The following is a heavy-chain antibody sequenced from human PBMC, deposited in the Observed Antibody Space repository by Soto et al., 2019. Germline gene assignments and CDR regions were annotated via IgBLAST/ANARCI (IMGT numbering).Heavy chain of an antibody. CDR1: GGSFSGHY. CDR2: ISHSGST. V-gene: IGHV4-34*01. J-gene: IGHJ6*02. CDR3: ARVSGANYDFWSGYSGFAYYGMDV. Sequence: QVQIQQWGAGLLKPSETLSLTCAVYGGSFSGHYWSWIRQPPGKGLEWIGEISHSGSTNYNPSLKSRVTISVDSFKKQFSLKLSSVTAADTAVYYCARVSGANYDFWSGYSGFAYYGMDVWGQGTTVTVSS. D-gene: IGHD3-3*01.